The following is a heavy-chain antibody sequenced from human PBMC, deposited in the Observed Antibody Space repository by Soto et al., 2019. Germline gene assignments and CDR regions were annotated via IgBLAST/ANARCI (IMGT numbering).Heavy chain of an antibody. CDR3: ARRAYNYVNMDV. D-gene: IGHD5-18*01. Sequence: QVQLVQSGAEVKKPGASVKVSCETSGYTFTTYYMHWVRRAPGQGLEWMGMINPSGGSTSYAQKFQGRVTMTRDTSTRTIYMELSSLRRDDTAIYYCARRAYNYVNMDVWGQGTTVTVSS. V-gene: IGHV1-46*01. CDR2: INPSGGST. CDR1: GYTFTTYY. J-gene: IGHJ6*02.